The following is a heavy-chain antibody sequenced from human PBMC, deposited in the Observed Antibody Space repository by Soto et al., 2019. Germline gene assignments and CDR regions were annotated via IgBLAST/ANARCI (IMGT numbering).Heavy chain of an antibody. V-gene: IGHV1-18*01. Sequence: ASVKVSCKASGYTFTSYGISWVRQAPGQGLEWMGWISAYNGNTNYAQKLQGRVTMTTDTSTSTAYMELRSLRSDDTAVYYCARSGLSMVRGVITPGWFDPWGQGTLVPVSS. CDR2: ISAYNGNT. CDR1: GYTFTSYG. D-gene: IGHD3-10*01. J-gene: IGHJ5*02. CDR3: ARSGLSMVRGVITPGWFDP.